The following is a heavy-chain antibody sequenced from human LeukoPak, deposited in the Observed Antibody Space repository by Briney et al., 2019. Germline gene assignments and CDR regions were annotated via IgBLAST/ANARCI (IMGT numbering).Heavy chain of an antibody. CDR1: GYTFTGYY. D-gene: IGHD4-11*01. CDR2: INPNSGGT. CDR3: AREQATVTARDYYYYMDV. Sequence: GASVKVSXKASGYTFTGYYMHWVRQAPGQGLEWMGRINPNSGGTKYAQKLQGRVTMTRDTAISTAYMELSRLRSDDTAVYYCAREQATVTARDYYYYMDVWGKGTTVTVSS. V-gene: IGHV1-2*06. J-gene: IGHJ6*03.